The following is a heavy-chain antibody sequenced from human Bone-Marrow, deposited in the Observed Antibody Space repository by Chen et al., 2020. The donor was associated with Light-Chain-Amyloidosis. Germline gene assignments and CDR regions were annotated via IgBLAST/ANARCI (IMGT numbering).Heavy chain of an antibody. CDR3: ARDLSSGIAAAGTGGWFDP. CDR1: GFTVSSNY. CDR2: IYSGGST. V-gene: IGHV3-53*01. Sequence: EVQLVESGGGLIQPGGSLRLSCAASGFTVSSNYMSWVRQAPGKGLEWVSVIYSGGSTYYADSVKGRFTISRDNSKNTLYLQMNSLRAEDTAVYYCARDLSSGIAAAGTGGWFDPWGQGTLVTVSS. J-gene: IGHJ5*02. D-gene: IGHD6-13*01.